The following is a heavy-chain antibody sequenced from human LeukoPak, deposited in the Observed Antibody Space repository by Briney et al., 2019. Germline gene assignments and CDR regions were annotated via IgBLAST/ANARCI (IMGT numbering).Heavy chain of an antibody. J-gene: IGHJ4*02. CDR3: ARGPYYSSGWYCFDY. V-gene: IGHV3-30-3*01. D-gene: IGHD6-19*01. Sequence: PGGSLRLSCAASGFTFSSYAMHWVRQAPGKGLEWVAVISYDGSNKYYADSVKGRFTISRDNSKNTLYLQMNSLRPEDTAVYYCARGPYYSSGWYCFDYWGQGTLVTVPS. CDR1: GFTFSSYA. CDR2: ISYDGSNK.